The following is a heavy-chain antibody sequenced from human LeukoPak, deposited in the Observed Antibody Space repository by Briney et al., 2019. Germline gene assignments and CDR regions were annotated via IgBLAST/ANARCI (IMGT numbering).Heavy chain of an antibody. CDR3: TVPPSGYYWGFDY. D-gene: IGHD5-12*01. CDR1: GGSLTTYA. CDR2: ITPMFGTA. Sequence: SVKVSCKASGGSLTTYAISWVRQAPGQGLVWMGVITPMFGTANYAQKFQGRVTMTADESTNTVYMEMTSLRSEDTAVYYCTVPPSGYYWGFDYWGQGSLVTVSS. V-gene: IGHV1-69*01. J-gene: IGHJ4*02.